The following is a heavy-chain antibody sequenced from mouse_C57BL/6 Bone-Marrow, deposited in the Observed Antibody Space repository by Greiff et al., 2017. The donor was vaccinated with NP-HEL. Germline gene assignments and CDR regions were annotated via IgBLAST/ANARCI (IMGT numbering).Heavy chain of an antibody. CDR2: IYPGNSDT. D-gene: IGHD1-1*01. Sequence: EVKLQESGTVLARPGASVKMSCKTSGYTFTSYWMHWVKQRPGQGLEWIGAIYPGNSDTSSNQKFKGKAKLTAVTSASTSYMELSRLTHEDSAVYYCTRGGYGSSFYWYFEVWGTGTTVTVSS. J-gene: IGHJ1*03. CDR1: GYTFTSYW. CDR3: TRGGYGSSFYWYFEV. V-gene: IGHV1-5*01.